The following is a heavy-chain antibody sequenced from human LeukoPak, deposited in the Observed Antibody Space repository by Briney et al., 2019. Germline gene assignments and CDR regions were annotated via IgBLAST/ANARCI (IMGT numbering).Heavy chain of an antibody. V-gene: IGHV3-64D*09. D-gene: IGHD6-13*01. CDR1: GFTFSSYS. J-gene: IGHJ3*02. CDR2: ISSNGGST. Sequence: GGSLRLSCAASGFTFSSYSMNWVRQAPGKGLEYVSAISSNGGSTYYADSVKGRFTISRDNSKNTLYLQMSSLRAEDTAVYYCVNRGYSSSWYRVDAFDIWGQGTMVTVSS. CDR3: VNRGYSSSWYRVDAFDI.